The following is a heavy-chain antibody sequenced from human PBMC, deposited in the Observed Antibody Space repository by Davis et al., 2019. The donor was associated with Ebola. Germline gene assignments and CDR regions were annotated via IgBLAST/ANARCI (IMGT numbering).Heavy chain of an antibody. D-gene: IGHD2-8*02. CDR3: AKSFLITGAHMSEFRGVDY. CDR1: EFTFSNYG. Sequence: GESLKISCAASEFTFSNYGMTWVRQAPGKGLEWVSSISAGGTAPHYADSVKGRFTISRDNSRNTLSLQMASLRADDTAVYYCAKSFLITGAHMSEFRGVDYWGQGTVVTVSS. CDR2: ISAGGTAP. V-gene: IGHV3-23*01. J-gene: IGHJ4*02.